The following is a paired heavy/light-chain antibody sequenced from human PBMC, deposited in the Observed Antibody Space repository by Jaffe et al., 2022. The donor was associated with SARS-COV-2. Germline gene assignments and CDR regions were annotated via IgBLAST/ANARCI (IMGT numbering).Heavy chain of an antibody. D-gene: IGHD5-18*01. J-gene: IGHJ4*02. CDR3: ARLKAVYVDTPKEDYFDY. CDR1: GFSFISYR. V-gene: IGHV5-51*01. Sequence: EVQLVQSGAEVKKPGESLKISCKGSGFSFISYRIGWVRQVPGKGLEWMGTIYGGDSGTTYSPSFQGQVDISVDKSINTAYLLWSSLKASDTALYYCARLKAVYVDTPKEDYFDYWGQGTLVTVSS. CDR2: IYGGDSGT.
Light chain of an antibody. CDR2: RKN. CDR3: AAWDDSLNGPV. V-gene: IGLV1-44*01. CDR1: SSNIGSNA. Sequence: QSVVTQPPSASGTPGQRVTISCSGSSSNIGSNAVTWYQQVPGAAPKVLIYRKNQRPSGVPDRFSGSKSGTSASLAISGLQSEDEADYFCAAWDDSLNGPVFGGGTKLSVL. J-gene: IGLJ3*02.